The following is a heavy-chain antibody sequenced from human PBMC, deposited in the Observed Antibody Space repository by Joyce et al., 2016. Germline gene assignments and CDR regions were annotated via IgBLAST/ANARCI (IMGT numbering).Heavy chain of an antibody. Sequence: QVQLVQSGSGFKKRGASVKVSWKASGYTFSSQGMNWVRQAPGQGLEWGGWRNTNTGNPTYAQGFTGRFVCSLDTSVSTAYLQISSLKAEDTAVYYCARVGLNGRDWYFDLWGRGTLVTVSS. J-gene: IGHJ2*01. CDR3: ARVGLNGRDWYFDL. CDR1: GYTFSSQG. CDR2: RNTNTGNP. D-gene: IGHD2-8*01. V-gene: IGHV7-4-1*02.